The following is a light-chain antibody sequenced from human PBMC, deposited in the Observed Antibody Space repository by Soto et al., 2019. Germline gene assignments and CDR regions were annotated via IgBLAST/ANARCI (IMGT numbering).Light chain of an antibody. CDR1: SSNIGSNT. CDR2: SNN. J-gene: IGLJ2*01. CDR3: AAWDDSLNGPV. V-gene: IGLV1-44*01. Sequence: QSVLTQPPSASGTPGQRVTISCSGSSSNIGSNTVSWYQQLPGTAPKLLIYSNNQRPSGVPDRFSGSKSGTSASLAISRLQSEDEADYYCAAWDDSLNGPVFGGGTKLTVL.